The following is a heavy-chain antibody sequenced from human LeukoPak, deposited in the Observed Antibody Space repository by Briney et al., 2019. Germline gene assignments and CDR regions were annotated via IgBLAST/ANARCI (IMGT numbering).Heavy chain of an antibody. CDR3: VRERFHGSGAPKFDH. D-gene: IGHD3-10*01. V-gene: IGHV3-21*01. J-gene: IGHJ4*02. CDR1: GFTFSSYS. Sequence: GGSLRLSCAASGFTFSSYSINWVRQAPGKGLEWVSCISTSSDYIYYAASVKGRFTISRDNAKNSLYLQMNSLRVEDTAVYYCVRERFHGSGAPKFDHWGQGILVTVSS. CDR2: ISTSSDYI.